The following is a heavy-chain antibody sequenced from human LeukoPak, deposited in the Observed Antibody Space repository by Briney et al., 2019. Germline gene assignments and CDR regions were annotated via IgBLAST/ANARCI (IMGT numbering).Heavy chain of an antibody. CDR2: IYSLGDT. Sequence: PGGSLRLSCAASEFSVSSSFMTWVRQAPGKGLECVSVIYSLGDTYYADSVRGRFTISRDKSKNTLYLQMDSLRVEDTAVYYCARKSDSYMLRGGDCWGQGTLVTVSS. D-gene: IGHD3-10*01. V-gene: IGHV3-66*01. CDR1: EFSVSSSF. CDR3: ARKSDSYMLRGGDC. J-gene: IGHJ4*02.